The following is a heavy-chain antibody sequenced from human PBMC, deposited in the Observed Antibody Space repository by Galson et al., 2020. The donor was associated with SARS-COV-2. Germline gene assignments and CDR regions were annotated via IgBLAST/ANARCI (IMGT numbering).Heavy chain of an antibody. J-gene: IGHJ6*02. Sequence: SVKVSCKASGGTFSSYAISWVRQAPGQGLEWMGGIIPIFGTANYAQKFQGRVTITADESTSTAYMELSSLRSEDTAVYYCARVSCSSTSCYATNYYGMDVWGQGTTGTVSS. V-gene: IGHV1-69*13. D-gene: IGHD2-2*01. CDR3: ARVSCSSTSCYATNYYGMDV. CDR2: IIPIFGTA. CDR1: GGTFSSYA.